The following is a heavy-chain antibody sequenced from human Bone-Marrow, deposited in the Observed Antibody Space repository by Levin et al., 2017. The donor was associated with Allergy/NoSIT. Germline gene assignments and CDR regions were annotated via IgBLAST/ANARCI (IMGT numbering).Heavy chain of an antibody. CDR2: IAGSDGHI. D-gene: IGHD3-16*01. CDR1: GFTFNINT. V-gene: IGHV3-23*01. Sequence: PGGSLRLSCVASGFTFNINTMNWVRQAPGKGPEWVSSIAGSDGHIYYADSVKGRFTISRDISKNTLYLQMNSLRADDTAVYYCVRRGPTEWGHFDYWGQGTLVTVS. CDR3: VRRGPTEWGHFDY. J-gene: IGHJ4*02.